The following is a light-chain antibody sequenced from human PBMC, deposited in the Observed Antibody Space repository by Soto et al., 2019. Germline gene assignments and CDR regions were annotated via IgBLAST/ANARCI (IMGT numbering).Light chain of an antibody. Sequence: QSALTQPASVSGSPGQSITISCTGTSSDIGGYKYVSWYQHHPGTAPKLMIYDVTNRPSGVSSRFSGSKSGNTASLTISGLQAEDEGDYYCTSYASSSTPVVFGGGTKVTVL. V-gene: IGLV2-14*03. CDR3: TSYASSSTPVV. J-gene: IGLJ2*01. CDR2: DVT. CDR1: SSDIGGYKY.